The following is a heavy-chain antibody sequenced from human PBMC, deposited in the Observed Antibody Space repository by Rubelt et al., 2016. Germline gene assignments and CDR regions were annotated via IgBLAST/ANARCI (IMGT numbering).Heavy chain of an antibody. CDR1: GGSISSYY. CDR3: ARDQGSGLKDAFDI. V-gene: IGHV4-59*12. J-gene: IGHJ3*02. CDR2: IYYSGST. Sequence: QVQLQESGPGLVKPSETLSLTCTVSGGSISSYYWSWIRQPPGKGLEWIGYIYYSGSTNYNPSLKSRVTISVNTSKNQFSLRLGSVTAADTAVYYCARDQGSGLKDAFDIWGQGTMVTVSS. D-gene: IGHD3-10*01.